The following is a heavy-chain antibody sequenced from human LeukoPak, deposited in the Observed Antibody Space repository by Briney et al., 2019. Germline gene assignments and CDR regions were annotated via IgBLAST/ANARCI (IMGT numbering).Heavy chain of an antibody. V-gene: IGHV3-30-3*01. CDR2: ISYDGSNK. J-gene: IGHJ1*01. CDR3: AKDHRSWYEYFQH. Sequence: QPGGSLRLSCAASGFTFSSYAMHWVRQAPGKGLEWVAVISYDGSNKYYADSVKGRFTISRDNSKNTLYLQMNSLRAEDTAVYYCAKDHRSWYEYFQHWGQGTLVTVSS. CDR1: GFTFSSYA. D-gene: IGHD6-13*01.